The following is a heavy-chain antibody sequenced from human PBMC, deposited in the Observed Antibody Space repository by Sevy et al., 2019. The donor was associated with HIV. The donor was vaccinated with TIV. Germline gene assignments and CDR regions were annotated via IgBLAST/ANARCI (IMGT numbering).Heavy chain of an antibody. CDR1: GYSLNELS. J-gene: IGHJ3*02. D-gene: IGHD2-21*01. V-gene: IGHV1-24*01. Sequence: ASVKVSCKVSGYSLNELSIHWVRQAPGKGPEWMGRFDREDDETIYAQKFQGRVTMTDDTSTDTAYMTLSSLRPEDTAIYYCATERISPDLLDALDIWGQGTMVTVSS. CDR3: ATERISPDLLDALDI. CDR2: FDREDDET.